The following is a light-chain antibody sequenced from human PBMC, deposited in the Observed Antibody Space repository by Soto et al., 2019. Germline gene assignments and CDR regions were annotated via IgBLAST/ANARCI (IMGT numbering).Light chain of an antibody. CDR3: V. Sequence: QSALTQPPSASGSPGQSVTISCTGTSSDVGGYYYVSWYQQFPGKAPKLMIFEVNKRPSGVPDRFSGSKSGNTASLTVSGLQTEDAADYFEVFGRGTQLTVL. CDR1: SSDVGGYYY. J-gene: IGLJ2*01. V-gene: IGLV2-8*01. CDR2: EVN.